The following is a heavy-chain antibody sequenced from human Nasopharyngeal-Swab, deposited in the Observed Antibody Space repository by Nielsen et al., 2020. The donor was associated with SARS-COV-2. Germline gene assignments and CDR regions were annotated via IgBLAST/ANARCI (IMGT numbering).Heavy chain of an antibody. J-gene: IGHJ4*02. D-gene: IGHD6-13*01. V-gene: IGHV3-23*01. CDR1: GFTFSSDD. Sequence: GESLKISCAASGFTFSSDDMSWVRQAPGKGLEWVSTISGRGGGTYYADSVKGRFTVSRDNSENTLYLQMNSLRAEDTAVYYCANRRGSSWHPYCFYFWGQGTLVTVSS. CDR2: ISGRGGGT. CDR3: ANRRGSSWHPYCFYF.